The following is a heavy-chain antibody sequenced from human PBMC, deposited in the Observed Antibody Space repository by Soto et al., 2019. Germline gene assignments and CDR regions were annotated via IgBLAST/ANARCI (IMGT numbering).Heavy chain of an antibody. CDR1: GGSITTGGYY. J-gene: IGHJ5*02. D-gene: IGHD2-15*01. Sequence: SETLSLTCTVSGGSITTGGYYWSWIRQHPGKGLEWIGYIYYSGSAYYNPSLKSRVTISVDTSKNQFSLKLSSVTAADTAVYYCARDVPLYCNGGSCYYSWFDPWGQGTLVTVSS. CDR3: ARDVPLYCNGGSCYYSWFDP. V-gene: IGHV4-31*03. CDR2: IYYSGSA.